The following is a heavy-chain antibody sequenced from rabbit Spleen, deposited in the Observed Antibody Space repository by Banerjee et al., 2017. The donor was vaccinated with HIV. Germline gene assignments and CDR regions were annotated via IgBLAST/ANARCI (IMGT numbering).Heavy chain of an antibody. Sequence: QEQLKESGGGLVQPGGSLKLSCKASGFDFSSYYMSWVRQAPGKGLEWIACIYAGSVGLSYYASWAKGRFTISKTSSTTVTLHVTSLTAADTATYFCTRDDGSGHYIDGYFNLWGPGTLVPVS. V-gene: IGHV1S45*01. CDR3: TRDDGSGHYIDGYFNL. CDR1: GFDFSSYYM. J-gene: IGHJ4*01. D-gene: IGHD1-1*01. CDR2: IYAGSVGLS.